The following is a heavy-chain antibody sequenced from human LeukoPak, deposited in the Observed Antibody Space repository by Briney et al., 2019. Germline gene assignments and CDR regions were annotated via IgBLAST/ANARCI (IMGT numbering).Heavy chain of an antibody. CDR3: ARAETGVVFDL. CDR1: GGSVSSGSYY. V-gene: IGHV4-61*01. D-gene: IGHD7-27*01. Sequence: PSETLALICTVSGGSVSSGSYYWGWIRQPPGKGLEWIGYIYYSGSTNYNPSLKSRVTISVDTSKNQFSLKLSSVTAADTAVYYCARAETGVVFDLWGRGTLVTVSS. CDR2: IYYSGST. J-gene: IGHJ2*01.